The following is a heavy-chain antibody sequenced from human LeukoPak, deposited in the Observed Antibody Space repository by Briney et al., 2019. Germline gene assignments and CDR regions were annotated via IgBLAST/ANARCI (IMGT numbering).Heavy chain of an antibody. CDR3: ATPFADPYYYYYGMDV. Sequence: SVKVSCKSSGGTFSSYAISWVRQAPAQGLEWMGGIIPIFGTANYAQKFQGRVTITADKSTSTAYMELSSLRSEDTAVYYCATPFADPYYYYYGMDVWGKGTTVTVSS. CDR2: IIPIFGTA. V-gene: IGHV1-69*06. J-gene: IGHJ6*04. D-gene: IGHD3-10*01. CDR1: GGTFSSYA.